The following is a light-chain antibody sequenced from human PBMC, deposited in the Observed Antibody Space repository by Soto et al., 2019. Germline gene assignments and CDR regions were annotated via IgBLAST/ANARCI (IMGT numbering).Light chain of an antibody. CDR2: DVS. CDR3: QQRSNWPPIT. CDR1: QSVSTY. Sequence: IVLTQSRTTLSLSPGQRSTLTCRASQSVSTYLAWYQQKPGQAPRLLXYDVSNRATGIPARFSGGGSGTDFTLTISSLEPEDFAVYYCQQRSNWPPITFGQGTRLEIK. J-gene: IGKJ5*01. V-gene: IGKV3-11*01.